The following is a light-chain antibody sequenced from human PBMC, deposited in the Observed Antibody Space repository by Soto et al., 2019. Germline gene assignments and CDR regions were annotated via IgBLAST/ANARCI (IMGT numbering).Light chain of an antibody. J-gene: IGKJ2*01. V-gene: IGKV1-39*01. CDR3: QQSYSCPYT. CDR2: TAS. CDR1: QTISTY. Sequence: DIEMTQSPSSLSASVGDRVAITCRASQTISTYLNWYHQKPGTAPKLLIYTASSLQGGVPPRFSGNGSGTLFTLTLSSLQPEDSGIYYCQQSYSCPYTFGQGTKVDIK.